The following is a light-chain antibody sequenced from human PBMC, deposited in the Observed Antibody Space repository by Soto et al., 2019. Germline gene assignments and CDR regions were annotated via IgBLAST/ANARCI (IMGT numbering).Light chain of an antibody. V-gene: IGKV3D-15*01. J-gene: IGKJ4*01. CDR1: QSVDSN. CDR3: KQYDSWPLT. CDR2: GAS. Sequence: IVMTQSPGTLSLPTGEGATISCRASQSVDSNLAWYQQKPGQAPRLLFYGASTRPTGIPDRFSGSGSGTEFTLTIGSLQSEDFAVYFCKQYDSWPLTFGGGTKVDIK.